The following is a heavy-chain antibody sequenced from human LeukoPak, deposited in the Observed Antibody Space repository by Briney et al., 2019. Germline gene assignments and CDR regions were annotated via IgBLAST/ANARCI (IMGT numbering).Heavy chain of an antibody. V-gene: IGHV4-4*02. CDR1: GGSISSNML. CDR3: ARGPTGTPSY. CDR2: VHHSGST. D-gene: IGHD1-1*01. J-gene: IGHJ4*02. Sequence: SETLSLTCTVSGGSISSNMLWTWVRQPPGKGLEWIGEVHHSGSTNYNPSLKSRVTISVEKSKNQFSLKMRPVTVADTAVYYCARGPTGTPSYWGQGTLVTVSS.